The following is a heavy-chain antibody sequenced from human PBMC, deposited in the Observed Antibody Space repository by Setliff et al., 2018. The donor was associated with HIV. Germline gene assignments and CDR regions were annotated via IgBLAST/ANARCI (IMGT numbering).Heavy chain of an antibody. D-gene: IGHD2-21*02. CDR1: SDSISSSY. Sequence: SETLSLTCTVSSDSISSSYWTWIRQPPGQGLEWIGYVHHSGSTKYNASLRSRVTRSVDTSKNLFSLTLRSVTAADTAVYYCASAGPYCGDDCPYNWPTPWGQGTLVTVSS. J-gene: IGHJ5*02. CDR3: ASAGPYCGDDCPYNWPTP. V-gene: IGHV4-59*01. CDR2: VHHSGST.